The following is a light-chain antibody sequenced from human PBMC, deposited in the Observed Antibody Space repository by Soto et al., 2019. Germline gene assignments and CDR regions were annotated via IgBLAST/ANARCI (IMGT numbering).Light chain of an antibody. CDR1: QSVSSY. Sequence: EIVLTQSPATLSSSPGERATLSCRASQSVSSYLAWYQQKPGQAPRLLIYDASNRATGIPARFSGSGSGTDFTLTISSLEPEDFAIYYCQQRSNWPPVTFGGGTKVEIK. CDR2: DAS. J-gene: IGKJ4*01. V-gene: IGKV3-11*01. CDR3: QQRSNWPPVT.